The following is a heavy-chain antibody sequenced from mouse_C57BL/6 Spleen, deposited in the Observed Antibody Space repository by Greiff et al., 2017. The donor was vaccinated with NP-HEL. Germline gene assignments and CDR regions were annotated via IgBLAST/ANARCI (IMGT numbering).Heavy chain of an antibody. J-gene: IGHJ2*01. CDR3: ARWRDYDENFDY. CDR1: GYAFSSSW. Sequence: LQESGPELVKPGASVKISCKASGYAFSSSWMNWVKQRPGKGLEWIGRIYPGDGDTNYNGKFKGKATLTADKSSSTAYMQLSSLTSEDSAVYFCARWRDYDENFDYWGQGTTLTVSS. CDR2: IYPGDGDT. D-gene: IGHD2-4*01. V-gene: IGHV1-82*01.